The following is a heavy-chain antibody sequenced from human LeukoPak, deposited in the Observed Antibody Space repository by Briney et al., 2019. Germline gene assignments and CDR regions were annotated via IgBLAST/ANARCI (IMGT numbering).Heavy chain of an antibody. D-gene: IGHD5/OR15-5a*01. CDR3: ARRVSTKPRYCFDS. CDR2: VYYSGIT. Sequence: SETLSLTCTVSGGSITTYYWTWLRQPPGKALEWIGFVYYSGITKYNPSLESRVTISLYASKNQFSLKLNSVTAADTAVYYCARRVSTKPRYCFDSWGQGTLVTVSS. V-gene: IGHV4-59*08. J-gene: IGHJ4*02. CDR1: GGSITTYY.